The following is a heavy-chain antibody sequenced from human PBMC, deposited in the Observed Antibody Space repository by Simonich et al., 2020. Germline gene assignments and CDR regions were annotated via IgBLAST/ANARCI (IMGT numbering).Heavy chain of an antibody. CDR2: INSDGSST. D-gene: IGHD4-4*01. CDR1: GFTFSSYW. J-gene: IGHJ3*02. V-gene: IGHV3-74*01. CDR3: ARDYSNYDAFDI. Sequence: EVQLVESGGGLVQPGGSLRLSCAASGFTFSSYWMHWVRQAPGKGLVWVSRINSDGSSTSYADSVKGRFTISRDNAKNTLYLQMNSLRDEDTAVYYCARDYSNYDAFDIWGQGTMVTVSS.